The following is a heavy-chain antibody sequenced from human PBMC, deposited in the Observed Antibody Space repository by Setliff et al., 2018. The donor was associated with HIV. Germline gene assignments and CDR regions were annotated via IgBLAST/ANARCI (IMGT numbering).Heavy chain of an antibody. Sequence: SETLSLTCTVSGGSISSGGYYWSWIRQHPGKGLEWIGYIYYNGNTNYNPTLNSRGTISLDTSKNQFSLKVNSVTAADTAVYFCARDSFTVDYFMDVWGKGTPVTVSS. J-gene: IGHJ6*03. CDR1: GGSISSGGYY. CDR3: ARDSFTVDYFMDV. V-gene: IGHV4-61*08. D-gene: IGHD3-10*01. CDR2: IYYNGNT.